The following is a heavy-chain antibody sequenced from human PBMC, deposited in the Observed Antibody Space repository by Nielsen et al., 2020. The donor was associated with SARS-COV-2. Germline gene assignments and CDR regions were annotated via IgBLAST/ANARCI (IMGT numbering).Heavy chain of an antibody. D-gene: IGHD2-2*01. CDR2: IYYSGST. CDR1: GGSISSGGYY. CDR3: ARDRPLGYCSSTSCRRYMDV. Sequence: SETLSLTCTVSGGSISSGGYYWSWIRRHPGKGLEWIGYIYYSGSTYYNPSLKSRVTISVDTSKNQFSLKLSSVTAADTAVYYCARDRPLGYCSSTSCRRYMDVWGKGTTVTVSS. J-gene: IGHJ6*03. V-gene: IGHV4-31*03.